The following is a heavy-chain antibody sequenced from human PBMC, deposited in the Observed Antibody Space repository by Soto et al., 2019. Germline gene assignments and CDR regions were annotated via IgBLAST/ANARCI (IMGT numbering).Heavy chain of an antibody. Sequence: SETLSLTCTVSGGSISSYYWSWIRQPPGKGLEWIGYIYYSGSTNYNPSLKSRVTISVDTSKNQFSLKLSSVTAADTAVYYCARTIVVVPAAQNWFDPWGQGTLVTVSS. V-gene: IGHV4-59*01. CDR2: IYYSGST. J-gene: IGHJ5*02. CDR3: ARTIVVVPAAQNWFDP. CDR1: GGSISSYY. D-gene: IGHD2-2*01.